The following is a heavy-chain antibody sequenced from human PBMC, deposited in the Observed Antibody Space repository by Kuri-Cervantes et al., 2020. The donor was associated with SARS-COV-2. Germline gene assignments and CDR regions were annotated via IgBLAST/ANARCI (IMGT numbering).Heavy chain of an antibody. CDR3: ATSRHKPRNWFDP. Sequence: GSLRLSCAASGFTFSSYSMNWVRQAPGKGLEWIGSIFYTGITFYNPSLKSRVTISIDASKNQFSLKLTSVTATDTAVCYCATSRHKPRNWFDPWGQGALVTVSS. CDR1: GFTFSSYSMN. J-gene: IGHJ5*02. V-gene: IGHV4-59*05. CDR2: IFYTGIT.